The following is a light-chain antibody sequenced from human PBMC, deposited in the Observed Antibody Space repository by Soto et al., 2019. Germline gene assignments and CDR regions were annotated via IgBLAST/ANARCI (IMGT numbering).Light chain of an antibody. CDR3: QQYNNWPSLYT. J-gene: IGKJ2*01. V-gene: IGKV3-15*01. Sequence: EIVMTQSPATLSVSPGERPTLSCRASQSVSSNLAWYQQKPGQAPRLLIYGASTRATGIPARFSGSGSGTEFTLTISSLQSEDFAVYYCQQYNNWPSLYTFGQGTKLEIK. CDR2: GAS. CDR1: QSVSSN.